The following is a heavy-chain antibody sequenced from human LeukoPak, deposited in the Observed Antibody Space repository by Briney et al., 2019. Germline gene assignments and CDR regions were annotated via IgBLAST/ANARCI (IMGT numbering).Heavy chain of an antibody. D-gene: IGHD3-10*01. V-gene: IGHV3-9*01. CDR3: AKENHYYGSGSPFDY. J-gene: IGHJ4*02. Sequence: PGRSLRLSCAASGFTFDDYAMHWVRQAPGKGLEWVSGISWNSGSIGYADSVKGRFTISRDNSKNTLYLQMNSLRAEDTAVYYCAKENHYYGSGSPFDYWGQGTLVTVSS. CDR1: GFTFDDYA. CDR2: ISWNSGSI.